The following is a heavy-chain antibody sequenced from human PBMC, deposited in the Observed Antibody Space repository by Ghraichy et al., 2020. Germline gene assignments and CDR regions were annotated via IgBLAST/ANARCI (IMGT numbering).Heavy chain of an antibody. J-gene: IGHJ4*02. CDR1: GFTFSSYS. CDR2: ISSSSSYI. Sequence: GGSLRLSCAASGFTFSSYSMNWVRQAPGKWLEWVSSISSSSSYIYYADSVKCRFTISRDNAKNSLYLQMNSLRAEDTAVYYCARDEWGIAAAGKGYWGQGTLVTVSS. D-gene: IGHD6-13*01. CDR3: ARDEWGIAAAGKGY. V-gene: IGHV3-21*01.